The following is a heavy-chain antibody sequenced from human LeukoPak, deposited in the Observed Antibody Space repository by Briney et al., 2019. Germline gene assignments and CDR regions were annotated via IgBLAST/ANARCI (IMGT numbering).Heavy chain of an antibody. CDR3: ARIPLQFLDPFDI. V-gene: IGHV4-34*01. CDR2: ISQPGRT. Sequence: SETLSLTCGLYGGSLSGYYWSWIRQPPGNVLEWIGGISQPGRTNSNPSLHSRLYLSLDTSQNQVSLELNSVTAADTAVYFCARIPLQFLDPFDIGSQGTMVTVSS. CDR1: GGSLSGYY. D-gene: IGHD3-3*01. J-gene: IGHJ3*02.